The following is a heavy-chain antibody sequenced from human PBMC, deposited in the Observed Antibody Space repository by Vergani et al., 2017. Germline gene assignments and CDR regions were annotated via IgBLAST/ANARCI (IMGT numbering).Heavy chain of an antibody. J-gene: IGHJ6*02. CDR3: ARKPLVYGDYRDYYYYGMDV. V-gene: IGHV1-2*02. CDR1: GYTFTGHY. D-gene: IGHD4-17*01. CDR2: INPNSGGT. Sequence: QVHLVQSGAEVKKPGASVKVSCKASGYTFTGHYMHWVRQTPGQGLEWMGWINPNSGGTNYAQKFQGRVTMTRETSISTAYMELSRLRSDDTAVYYCARKPLVYGDYRDYYYYGMDVWGQGTTVTVSS.